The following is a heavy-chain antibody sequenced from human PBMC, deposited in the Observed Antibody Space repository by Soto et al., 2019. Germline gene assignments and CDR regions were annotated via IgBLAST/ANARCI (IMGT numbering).Heavy chain of an antibody. Sequence: AALKVDCNASGATFTSYYMHCVRHAPGQGLEWIGIINPGGGSTSYAQKFQGRVTMTRDTSTSTVYMELSSLRSEDTAVYYCARVSGYSYGYRSSFDYWGQGTLVTVSS. CDR1: GATFTSYY. V-gene: IGHV1-46*01. CDR3: ARVSGYSYGYRSSFDY. D-gene: IGHD5-18*01. J-gene: IGHJ4*02. CDR2: INPGGGST.